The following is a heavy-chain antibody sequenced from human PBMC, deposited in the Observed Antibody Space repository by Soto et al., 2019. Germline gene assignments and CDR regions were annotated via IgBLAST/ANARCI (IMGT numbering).Heavy chain of an antibody. J-gene: IGHJ4*02. CDR1: GFTFSSYG. Sequence: PGGSLRLSCAASGFTFSSYGMHWVRQAPGKGLEWVAVISYDGSNKYYADSVKGRFTISRDNSKNTLYLQMNSLRAEDTAVYYCAKDLAANYYDSSGDYWGQGTLVTVSS. CDR2: ISYDGSNK. CDR3: AKDLAANYYDSSGDY. V-gene: IGHV3-30*18. D-gene: IGHD3-22*01.